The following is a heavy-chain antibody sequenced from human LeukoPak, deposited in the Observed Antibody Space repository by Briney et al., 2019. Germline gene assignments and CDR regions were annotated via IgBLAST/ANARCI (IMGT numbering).Heavy chain of an antibody. Sequence: GGSLRLSCAASGFTFSSYWMHWVRQAPGKGLEWVSVIYSSGTTYYADSVKGRFTISRDNSKNTLYLQMNSLRAEDTAVYYCARHFGVVTKGVYYYYYGLDVWGQGTTVTVSS. D-gene: IGHD3-3*01. CDR2: IYSSGTT. J-gene: IGHJ6*02. CDR1: GFTFSSYW. V-gene: IGHV3-66*04. CDR3: ARHFGVVTKGVYYYYYGLDV.